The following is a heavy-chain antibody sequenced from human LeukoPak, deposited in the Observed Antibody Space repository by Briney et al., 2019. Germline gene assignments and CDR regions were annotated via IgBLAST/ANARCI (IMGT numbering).Heavy chain of an antibody. Sequence: PSETLSLTCAVYGGSFSGYYWSWISQPPGKGLEWIGEINHSGSTNYNPSLKSRVTISVDTSKNQFSLKLSSVTAADTAVYYCARGKRGKGLKTYYYDSSGYWPIDYWGQGTLVTVSS. D-gene: IGHD3-22*01. CDR3: ARGKRGKGLKTYYYDSSGYWPIDY. V-gene: IGHV4-34*01. J-gene: IGHJ4*02. CDR1: GGSFSGYY. CDR2: INHSGST.